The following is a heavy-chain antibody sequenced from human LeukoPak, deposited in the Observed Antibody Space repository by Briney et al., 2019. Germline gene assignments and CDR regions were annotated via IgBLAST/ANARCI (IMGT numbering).Heavy chain of an antibody. CDR3: ARTRYSSSFSGSYYFDY. CDR1: GYTFTNHA. Sequence: ASVKVSCKASGYTFTNHAVTWVRQAPGQGLEWMGWINTNTGNPTFAQGFTGRFVFSLDTSVSTAYLQISSLKAEDTAVYYCARTRYSSSFSGSYYFDYWGQGTLVTVSS. CDR2: INTNTGNP. D-gene: IGHD6-6*01. J-gene: IGHJ4*02. V-gene: IGHV7-4-1*02.